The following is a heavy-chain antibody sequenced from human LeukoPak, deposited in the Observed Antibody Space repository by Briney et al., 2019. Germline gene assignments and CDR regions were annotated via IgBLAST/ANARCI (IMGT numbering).Heavy chain of an antibody. CDR2: ISSSSSTI. V-gene: IGHV3-48*04. Sequence: GGSLRLSCAASGFTFSSYSMNWVRQAPGKGLEWVSYISSSSSTIYYADSVKGRFTISRDNAKNSLYLQMNSLRAEDTAVYYCTTEKRAILGYWGQGTLVTVSS. D-gene: IGHD5-24*01. CDR3: TTEKRAILGY. J-gene: IGHJ4*02. CDR1: GFTFSSYS.